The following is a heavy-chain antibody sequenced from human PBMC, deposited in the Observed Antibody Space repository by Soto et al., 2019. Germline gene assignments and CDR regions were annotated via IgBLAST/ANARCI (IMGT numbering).Heavy chain of an antibody. CDR2: ISSSGTT. CDR3: ARVKSRYGTDSSWFDP. J-gene: IGHJ5*02. D-gene: IGHD1-1*01. CDR1: GDSVNSGAHY. Sequence: QVQLQESGPGLVKPSETLSLTCIVSGDSVNSGAHYWSWIRQSPGTGLQWIGYISSSGTTTYSPSNRSRIIISSDTSWNLFSLRLASVTAADTAIYCCARVKSRYGTDSSWFDPWRQGTLVTVSS. V-gene: IGHV4-61*08.